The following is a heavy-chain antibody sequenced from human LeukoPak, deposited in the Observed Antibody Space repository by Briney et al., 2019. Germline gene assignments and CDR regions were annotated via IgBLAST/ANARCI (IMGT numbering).Heavy chain of an antibody. J-gene: IGHJ6*02. Sequence: AASVKVSCKASGGTFSSYAISWVRQAPGQGLEWMGGIIPIFGTANYAQKFQGRVTITADESTSTAYMELSSLRSEDTAVYYCARDLLRRDISYGMDVWGQGTTVTVSS. CDR3: ARDLLRRDISYGMDV. CDR1: GGTFSSYA. D-gene: IGHD3-9*01. CDR2: IIPIFGTA. V-gene: IGHV1-69*01.